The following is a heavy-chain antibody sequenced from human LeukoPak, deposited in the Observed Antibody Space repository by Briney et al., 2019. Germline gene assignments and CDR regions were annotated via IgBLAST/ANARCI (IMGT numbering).Heavy chain of an antibody. V-gene: IGHV3-53*01. CDR2: IYSGGST. CDR3: ARQVHYYDSSGYPYYFDY. J-gene: IGHJ4*02. CDR1: GFTVSSNY. D-gene: IGHD3-22*01. Sequence: GGSLRLSCAASGFTVSSNYMSWVRQAPGKGLEWVSVIYSGGSTYYEESVKGRFTISRDNSKNTLYLQMNSLRAEDTAVYYCARQVHYYDSSGYPYYFDYWGQGTLVTVSS.